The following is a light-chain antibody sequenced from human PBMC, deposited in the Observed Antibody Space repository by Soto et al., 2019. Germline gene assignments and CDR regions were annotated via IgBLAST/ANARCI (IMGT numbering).Light chain of an antibody. V-gene: IGKV1-27*01. CDR2: AAS. Sequence: DIQMTQSPSSLSASVGDRVTITCRASQGFSNYLAWYQQKPGKVPKLLIYAASTLQSGVPSRFSGSGSGTDFTLTISSLQPEDVATYYCQKYNSAPWTFGQRTKVEIK. CDR1: QGFSNY. CDR3: QKYNSAPWT. J-gene: IGKJ1*01.